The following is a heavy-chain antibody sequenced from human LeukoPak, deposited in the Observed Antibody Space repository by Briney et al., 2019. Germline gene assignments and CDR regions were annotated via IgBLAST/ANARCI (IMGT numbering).Heavy chain of an antibody. CDR3: AKVMITFGGAIVGLDY. V-gene: IGHV4-59*01. CDR1: GGSMNTYY. Sequence: SETLSLTCTVSGGSMNTYYWSWIRQPPGKGLEWIGYKYYAGTTKYNPSLKGRVSISVDTSKNQFSLSLTSVTAADTAVYYCAKVMITFGGAIVGLDYWGQGALVTVAS. D-gene: IGHD3-16*02. J-gene: IGHJ4*02. CDR2: KYYAGTT.